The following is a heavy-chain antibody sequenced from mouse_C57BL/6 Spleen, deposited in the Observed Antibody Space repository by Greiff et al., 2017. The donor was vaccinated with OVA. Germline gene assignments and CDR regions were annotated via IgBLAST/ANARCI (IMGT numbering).Heavy chain of an antibody. J-gene: IGHJ2*01. CDR1: GYTFTSYW. V-gene: IGHV1-55*01. CDR3: ARSGFITRVVPFDY. D-gene: IGHD1-1*01. Sequence: QVQLQQPGAELVKPGASVKMSCKASGYTFTSYWITWVKQRPGQGLEWIGDIYPGSGSTNYNEKFKSKATLTVDTSSSTAYMQLSSLTSEDSAVYYCARSGFITRVVPFDYWGQGTTLTVSS. CDR2: IYPGSGST.